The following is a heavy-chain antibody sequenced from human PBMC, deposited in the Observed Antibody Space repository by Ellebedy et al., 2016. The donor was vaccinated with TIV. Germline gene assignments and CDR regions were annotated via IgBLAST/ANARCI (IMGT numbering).Heavy chain of an antibody. D-gene: IGHD6-19*01. CDR2: ISGYNGNT. J-gene: IGHJ5*02. Sequence: ASVKVSCKASGHTFTSYGISWVRQAPGQGLEWMGWISGYNGNTNYSHKFQDRVTITTDTSTSTAYMELRSLKSDDTAVYYCAKDGRVPGNWFDPWGQGTLVSVSS. CDR3: AKDGRVPGNWFDP. V-gene: IGHV1-18*01. CDR1: GHTFTSYG.